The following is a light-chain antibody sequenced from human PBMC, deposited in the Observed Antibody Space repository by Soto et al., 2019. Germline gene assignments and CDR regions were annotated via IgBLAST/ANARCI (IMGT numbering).Light chain of an antibody. CDR3: QQRSIWPWT. V-gene: IGKV3-11*01. CDR2: DAS. J-gene: IGKJ1*01. CDR1: QSVSNY. Sequence: EIVLTQSPATLSLSPGERATLSCWASQSVSNYFVWYQQKPGQAPRLLIYDASKRATGIPARFSGSGSGTDFTLTISSLEPEDFAVHYCQQRSIWPWTFGQGTKV.